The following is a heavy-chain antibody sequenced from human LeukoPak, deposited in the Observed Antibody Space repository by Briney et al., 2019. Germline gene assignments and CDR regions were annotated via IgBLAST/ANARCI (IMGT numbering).Heavy chain of an antibody. D-gene: IGHD4-17*01. CDR1: GFTVSSNY. CDR2: IYSGGST. V-gene: IGHV3-53*01. Sequence: GGSLRLSCAASGFTVSSNYMSWVRQAPGKGLEWVSVIYSGGSTYYADSVKGRFTISRDNAKNSLYLQMNSLRAEDTAVYYCARDPTTGPFDYWGQGTLVTVSS. J-gene: IGHJ4*02. CDR3: ARDPTTGPFDY.